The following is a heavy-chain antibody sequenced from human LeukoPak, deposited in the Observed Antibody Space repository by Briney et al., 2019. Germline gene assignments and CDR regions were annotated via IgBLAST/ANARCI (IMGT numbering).Heavy chain of an antibody. V-gene: IGHV4-34*01. CDR2: INHSGST. J-gene: IGHJ3*02. CDR1: GGSFSGYY. Sequence: KPSETLSLTCAVYGGSFSGYYWCWIRQTPGKGREWIGEINHSGSTNYNPSLKSRVTISVDTSKNQFSLKLSSVTAADTAVYYCARRTSYCSSTSCYYYGTSPAFDIWGQGTMVTVSS. CDR3: ARRTSYCSSTSCYYYGTSPAFDI. D-gene: IGHD2-2*01.